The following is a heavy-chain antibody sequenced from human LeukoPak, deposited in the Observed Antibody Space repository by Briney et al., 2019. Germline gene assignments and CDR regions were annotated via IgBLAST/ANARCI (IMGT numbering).Heavy chain of an antibody. CDR1: GFTVSSKY. CDR3: ARGIGEQWMTQVVDYYHYFYMDV. D-gene: IGHD6-19*01. J-gene: IGHJ6*03. V-gene: IGHV3-53*01. CDR2: IYSGGRT. Sequence: GGSLRLSCAASGFTVSSKYMTWVRQAPGKGLEWVSVIYSGGRTYYADSVKGRFTISRDNSKNTLHLQMNSLRAEDTAVYYCARGIGEQWMTQVVDYYHYFYMDVWGKGTTVTVSS.